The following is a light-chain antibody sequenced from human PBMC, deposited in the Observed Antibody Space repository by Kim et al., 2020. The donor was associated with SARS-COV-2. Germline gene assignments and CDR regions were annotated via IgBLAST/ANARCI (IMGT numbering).Light chain of an antibody. Sequence: GQRVNIAGSGSSSNTGRTSVNWYQQVPGAGPKLLIYNDNKRPSGVPDRFSASKSGTAASLAISRLQSEDEAHYYCAPWDDSLNGWVFGGGTQLTVL. J-gene: IGLJ3*02. V-gene: IGLV1-44*01. CDR1: SSNTGRTS. CDR2: NDN. CDR3: APWDDSLNGWV.